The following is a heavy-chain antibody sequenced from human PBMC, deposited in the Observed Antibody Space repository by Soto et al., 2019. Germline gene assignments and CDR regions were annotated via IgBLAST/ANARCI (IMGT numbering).Heavy chain of an antibody. CDR3: ARDGDSSSWYSEYYYYGMDV. CDR1: GFTFSSYA. J-gene: IGHJ6*02. Sequence: QVQLVESGGGVVQPGRSLRLSCAASGFTFSSYAMHWVRQAPGKGLEWVAVISYDGSNKYYADSVKGRFTISRDNSKNTLYLQMNSVRAEDTAVYYCARDGDSSSWYSEYYYYGMDVWGQGTTVTVSS. CDR2: ISYDGSNK. V-gene: IGHV3-30-3*01. D-gene: IGHD6-13*01.